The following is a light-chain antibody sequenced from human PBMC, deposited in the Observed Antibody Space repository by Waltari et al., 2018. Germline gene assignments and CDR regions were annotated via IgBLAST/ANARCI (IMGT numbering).Light chain of an antibody. V-gene: IGLV3-19*01. CDR2: GHD. CDR3: LSRDSSSTRV. Sequence: SSELTQDPAVSEALGQTVRITCQGDSLRRYYASWYQQRPGQAPFLVLYGHDNRPSGIPDRFSGSTSGNTASMTITRAQAEDAGVYYCLSRDSSSTRVFGGGTTLTV. J-gene: IGLJ3*02. CDR1: SLRRYY.